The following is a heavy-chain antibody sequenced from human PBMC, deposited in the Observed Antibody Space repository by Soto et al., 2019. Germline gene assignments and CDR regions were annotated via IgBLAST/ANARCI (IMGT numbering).Heavy chain of an antibody. CDR2: FDPEDGET. D-gene: IGHD2-2*01. CDR3: ATEGIVVVPAAMVGGMDV. V-gene: IGHV1-24*01. J-gene: IGHJ6*02. CDR1: GYTLTELS. Sequence: QVQLVQSGAEVKKPGASVKVSCKVSGYTLTELSMHWVRQAPGKGLEWMGGFDPEDGETIYAQEFQGRVTMTEDTSTDTAYMELSSLRSEDTAVYYCATEGIVVVPAAMVGGMDVWGQGTTVTVSS.